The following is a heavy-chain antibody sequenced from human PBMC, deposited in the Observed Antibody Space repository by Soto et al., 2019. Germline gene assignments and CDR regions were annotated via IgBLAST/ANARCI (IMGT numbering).Heavy chain of an antibody. CDR2: MTSDTKTI. J-gene: IGHJ4*02. V-gene: IGHV3-48*02. CDR3: ARSVEGHFDY. D-gene: IGHD6-19*01. Sequence: EVQLVESGGGLVQPGGSLRLSCAASGFKFSIYSMNWVRQAPGKGLEWSAYMTSDTKTIKYSDSVKGRFTISRDNDKNSVYLQMTSLRDEDTAVYYCARSVEGHFDYWGQGTVVTVSS. CDR1: GFKFSIYS.